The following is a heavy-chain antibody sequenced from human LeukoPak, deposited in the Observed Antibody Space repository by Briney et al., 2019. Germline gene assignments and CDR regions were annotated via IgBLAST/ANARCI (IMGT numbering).Heavy chain of an antibody. CDR3: AKDYYGSGSPRSDY. Sequence: GGSLRLSCVGSGFAFSFYAMTWVRQAPGKGLEWVSAIGGSGSGTHYADSVKGQFTISRDNSKNTLYLQMNSLRGEDTAVYYCAKDYYGSGSPRSDYWGQGTLVTVSS. CDR1: GFAFSFYA. D-gene: IGHD3-10*01. V-gene: IGHV3-23*01. CDR2: IGGSGSGT. J-gene: IGHJ4*02.